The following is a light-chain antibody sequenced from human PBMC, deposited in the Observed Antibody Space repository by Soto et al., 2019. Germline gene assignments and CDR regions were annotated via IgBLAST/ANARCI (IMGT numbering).Light chain of an antibody. Sequence: EIVMTQSPATLSVSPGERATLSCRASQSVSTNLAWYKQKPGQSPRLLIYAASTRATGTPARFSGSGSGTDSPLTISSLQFEDFGIYYCQQYRSWRTFGQGTDVEIK. CDR2: AAS. J-gene: IGKJ1*01. V-gene: IGKV3D-15*01. CDR1: QSVSTN. CDR3: QQYRSWRT.